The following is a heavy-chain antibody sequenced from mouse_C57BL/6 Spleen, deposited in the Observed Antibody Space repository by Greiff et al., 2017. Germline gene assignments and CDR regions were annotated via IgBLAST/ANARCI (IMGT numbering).Heavy chain of an antibody. J-gene: IGHJ4*01. CDR3: AREDYYGSSYPYAMDY. CDR2: IDPANGNT. CDR1: GFNIKNTY. Sequence: DVQLQESGAELVKPGASVKLSCTASGFNIKNTYMHWVKQRPEQGLERIGRIDPANGNTKYAPKFQGKATITADTSSNTAYPQLSSLTSEDTAIYYCAREDYYGSSYPYAMDYWGQGTSVTVSS. D-gene: IGHD1-1*01. V-gene: IGHV14-3*01.